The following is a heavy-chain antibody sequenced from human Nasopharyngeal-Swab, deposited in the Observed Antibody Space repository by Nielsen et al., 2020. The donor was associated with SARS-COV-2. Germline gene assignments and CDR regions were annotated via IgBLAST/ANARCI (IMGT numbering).Heavy chain of an antibody. CDR2: ISSSGSTI. CDR3: ARVSPYGAPFDY. V-gene: IGHV3-48*03. Sequence: GGSLRLSCAASGFTFSSYEMNWVRQAPGKELEWVSYISSSGSTIYYADSVKGRFTISRNNAKNSLYLQMNSLRAEDTAVYYCARVSPYGAPFDYWGQGTLVTVSS. D-gene: IGHD4-17*01. J-gene: IGHJ4*02. CDR1: GFTFSSYE.